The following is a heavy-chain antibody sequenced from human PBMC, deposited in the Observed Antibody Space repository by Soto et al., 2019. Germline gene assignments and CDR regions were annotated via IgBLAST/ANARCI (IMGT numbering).Heavy chain of an antibody. J-gene: IGHJ4*03. Sequence: QVQLVQSGAEVKKPGSSVKVSCKASGGTFSSYTISWVRQAPGQGLEWMGRIIPILGIANYAQKFQGRVTITADKSTSTACMELSSLRSEDTAVYYCASVPGGPEYYFDYWGHGTLVTVSS. D-gene: IGHD6-6*01. CDR1: GGTFSSYT. CDR2: IIPILGIA. V-gene: IGHV1-69*02. CDR3: ASVPGGPEYYFDY.